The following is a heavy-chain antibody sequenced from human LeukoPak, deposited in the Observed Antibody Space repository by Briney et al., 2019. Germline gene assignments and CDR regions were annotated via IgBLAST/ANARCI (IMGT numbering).Heavy chain of an antibody. CDR3: ARDGGRYCSGGSCYRY. V-gene: IGHV4-59*01. CDR2: IYYSGST. Sequence: SETLSLTCTVSGGSISSYYWSWIRQPPGKGLEWIGYIYYSGSTNYNPSLKSRVTISVDTSKNQFSLKLSSVTAADTAVYYCARDGGRYCSGGSCYRYWGQGTLVTVSS. CDR1: GGSISSYY. J-gene: IGHJ4*02. D-gene: IGHD2-15*01.